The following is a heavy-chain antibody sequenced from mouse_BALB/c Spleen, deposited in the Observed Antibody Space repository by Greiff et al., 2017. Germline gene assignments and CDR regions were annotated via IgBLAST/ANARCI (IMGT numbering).Heavy chain of an antibody. V-gene: IGHV3-2*02. Sequence: EVKLMESGPGLVKPSQSLSLTCTVTGYSITSDYAWNWIRQFPGNKLEWMGYISYSGSTSYNPSLKSRISITRDTSKNQFFLQLNSVTTEDTATYYCARNRYDYFDYWGQGTTLTVSS. D-gene: IGHD2-14*01. CDR1: GYSITSDYA. CDR3: ARNRYDYFDY. J-gene: IGHJ2*01. CDR2: ISYSGST.